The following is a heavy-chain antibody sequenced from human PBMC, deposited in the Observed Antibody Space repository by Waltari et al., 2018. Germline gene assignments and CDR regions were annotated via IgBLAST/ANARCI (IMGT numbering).Heavy chain of an antibody. CDR3: ARGPVPYGSGSNNWFDP. Sequence: QVQLVQSGAEVKKPGASVKVSCKASGYTFTSYDINWVRQATGQGLEWMGWMNPNMGNTGYAQKFQGRVTITRNTSISTAYMELSSLRSEDTAVYYCARGPVPYGSGSNNWFDPWGQGTLVTVSS. V-gene: IGHV1-8*03. D-gene: IGHD3-10*01. CDR1: GYTFTSYD. CDR2: MNPNMGNT. J-gene: IGHJ5*02.